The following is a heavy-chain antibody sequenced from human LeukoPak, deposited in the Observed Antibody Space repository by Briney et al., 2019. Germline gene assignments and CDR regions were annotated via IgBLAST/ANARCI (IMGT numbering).Heavy chain of an antibody. CDR3: ARLSNYYDSSGYIDY. Sequence: SETLSLTCTVSGGSISSYYLSWIRQPPGKGLEWIGYIYYSGSTNYNPSLKSRVTISVDTSKNQFSLKLSSVTAADTAVYYCARLSNYYDSSGYIDYWGQGTLVTVSS. CDR1: GGSISSYY. D-gene: IGHD3-22*01. J-gene: IGHJ4*02. CDR2: IYYSGST. V-gene: IGHV4-59*08.